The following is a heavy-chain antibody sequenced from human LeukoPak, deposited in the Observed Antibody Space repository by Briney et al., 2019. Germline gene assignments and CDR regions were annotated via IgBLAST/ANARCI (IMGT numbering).Heavy chain of an antibody. Sequence: PGGSLRLSCAASGFTFSSYGMHWVRQAPGKGLEWVSYISKTSNTRDYADSVKGRFTISRDNAKNSLYLQMNSLRDEDTAVYYCARDRGYSNYYDYWGQGTLVTVSS. CDR3: ARDRGYSNYYDY. J-gene: IGHJ4*02. D-gene: IGHD4-11*01. V-gene: IGHV3-48*02. CDR2: ISKTSNTR. CDR1: GFTFSSYG.